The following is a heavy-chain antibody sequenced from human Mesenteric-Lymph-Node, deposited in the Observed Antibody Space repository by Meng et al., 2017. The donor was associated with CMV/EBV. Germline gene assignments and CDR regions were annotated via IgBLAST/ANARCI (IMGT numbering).Heavy chain of an antibody. CDR2: TYYRSKWYN. CDR3: ARDRDSSGYPFDY. V-gene: IGHV6-1*01. J-gene: IGHJ4*02. Sequence: GDSVSSNSAAWNWIRQSPSRGLEWLGRTYYRSKWYNDYAVSVKSRITINVDTSKNQFSLQLNSVTPEDTAVYFCARDRDSSGYPFDYWGQGTLVTVSS. CDR1: GDSVSSNSAA. D-gene: IGHD3-22*01.